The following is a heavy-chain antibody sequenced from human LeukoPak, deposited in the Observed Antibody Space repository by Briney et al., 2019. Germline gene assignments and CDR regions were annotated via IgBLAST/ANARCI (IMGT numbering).Heavy chain of an antibody. D-gene: IGHD2-8*01. CDR1: GYTFTGYY. J-gene: IGHJ6*02. Sequence: GASVKVSCTASGYTFTGYYMHWVRQAPGQGLEWMGWINPNSGGTNYAQKFQGRVTMTRDTSISTAYMELSRLRSDDTAVYYCARDRVPRTNNYYYGMDVWGQGTTVTVSS. CDR2: INPNSGGT. CDR3: ARDRVPRTNNYYYGMDV. V-gene: IGHV1-2*02.